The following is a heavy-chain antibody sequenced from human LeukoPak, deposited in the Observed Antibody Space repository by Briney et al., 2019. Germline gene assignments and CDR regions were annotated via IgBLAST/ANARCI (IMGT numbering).Heavy chain of an antibody. D-gene: IGHD1-26*01. CDR3: ARVAVVGATSDY. CDR1: GYTFTGYY. J-gene: IGHJ4*02. CDR2: INPNSGGT. Sequence: TSVKVSCKASGYTFTGYYMHWVRQAPGQGLEWMRRINPNSGGTNYAQKFQGRVTMTRDTSISTAYMELSRLRSDDTAVYYCARVAVVGATSDYWGQGTLVTVSS. V-gene: IGHV1-2*06.